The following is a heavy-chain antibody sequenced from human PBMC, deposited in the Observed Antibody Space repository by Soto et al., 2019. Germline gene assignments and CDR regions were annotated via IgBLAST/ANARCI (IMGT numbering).Heavy chain of an antibody. J-gene: IGHJ6*02. Sequence: PGGSLRLSCAASGFTFSSYAMHWVRQAPGKGLEWVAVISYDGSNKYYADSVKGRFTISRDNSKNTLYLQMNSLRAEETAVYYCARVLDTAMVAAYYYGMDVWGQGTTVTVS. CDR3: ARVLDTAMVAAYYYGMDV. CDR1: GFTFSSYA. D-gene: IGHD5-18*01. CDR2: ISYDGSNK. V-gene: IGHV3-30-3*01.